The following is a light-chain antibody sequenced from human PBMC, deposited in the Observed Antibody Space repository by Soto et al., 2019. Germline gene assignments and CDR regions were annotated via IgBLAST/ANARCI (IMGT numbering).Light chain of an antibody. Sequence: DIQLTQSPSSLSASVGDRVTITCQASHVINNYLNWYQQKPGKAPKPLIYDASKLQTGVPSRFSGSGYGKDFTFTSSSQKPEDAAIYYCQHFDKVRYSFGQGTKLELK. J-gene: IGKJ2*03. V-gene: IGKV1-33*01. CDR2: DAS. CDR1: HVINNY. CDR3: QHFDKVRYS.